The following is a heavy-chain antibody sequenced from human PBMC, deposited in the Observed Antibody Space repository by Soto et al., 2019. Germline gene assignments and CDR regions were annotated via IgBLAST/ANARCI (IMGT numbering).Heavy chain of an antibody. J-gene: IGHJ4*01. CDR2: IIPMFGIA. CDR1: GGTFNRYT. D-gene: IGHD1-20*01. CDR3: ARDKITGILDY. Sequence: SVKVSCKGSGGTFNRYTITWVRQAPGQGLEWMGRIIPMFGIASYAQNFQGRVTITADKSTSTAYMELSSLRSEDTAVYYCARDKITGILDYWG. V-gene: IGHV1-69*04.